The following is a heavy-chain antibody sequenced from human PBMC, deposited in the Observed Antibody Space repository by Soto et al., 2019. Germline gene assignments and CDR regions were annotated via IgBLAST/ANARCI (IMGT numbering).Heavy chain of an antibody. V-gene: IGHV1-18*04. J-gene: IGHJ4*02. Sequence: QVQLVQSGAEVKKPGASVKVSCKASGYTFTSYGISWVRQAPGQGLEWMGWISDYNGNTNYAQKLQGRVTMTTDTSTSTAYMEVRSLRTDDTAVYYCAREEYYYDSSGYSRDYWGQGTLVTVSS. CDR2: ISDYNGNT. CDR1: GYTFTSYG. D-gene: IGHD3-22*01. CDR3: AREEYYYDSSGYSRDY.